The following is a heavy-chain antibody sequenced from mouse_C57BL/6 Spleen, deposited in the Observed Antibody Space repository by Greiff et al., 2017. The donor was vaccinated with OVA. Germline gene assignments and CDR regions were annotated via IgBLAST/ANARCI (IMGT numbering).Heavy chain of an antibody. J-gene: IGHJ1*03. CDR2: IYPSYSET. V-gene: IGHV1-61*01. CDR3: ARAGGRPYWYFDV. CDR1: GYTFTSYW. Sequence: QVQLQQPGAELVRPGSSVKLSCKASGYTFTSYWMDWVKQRPGQGLEWIGNIYPSYSETHYNQKFKDKATLTVDKSSSTAYMQLSSLTSEDSAVYYCARAGGRPYWYFDVWGTGTTVTVSS.